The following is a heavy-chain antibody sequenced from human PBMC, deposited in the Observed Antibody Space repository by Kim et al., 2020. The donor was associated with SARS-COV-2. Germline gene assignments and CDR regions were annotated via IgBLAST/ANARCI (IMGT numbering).Heavy chain of an antibody. J-gene: IGHJ3*01. CDR1: GFTFSDFA. CDR2: ISDDANNK. Sequence: GGSLRLSCAASGFTFSDFAFHWVRQAPGKGLEWVAVISDDANNKYDAESVKGRFTISRDNSKNTLYLQMNSLRAEDTAVYYCARGGYSSSWSIGEAFDFWGQGAMGTVSS. D-gene: IGHD6-13*01. V-gene: IGHV3-30*04. CDR3: ARGGYSSSWSIGEAFDF.